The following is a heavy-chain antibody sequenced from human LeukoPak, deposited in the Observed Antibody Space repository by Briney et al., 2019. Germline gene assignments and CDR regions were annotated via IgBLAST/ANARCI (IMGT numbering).Heavy chain of an antibody. CDR2: ISYDGSNK. J-gene: IGHJ4*02. Sequence: GGSLRLSCAASEFTFSSYGMHWVRQAPGKGLEWVAVISYDGSNKYYADSVKGRFTISRDNSKNTLYLQMNSLRAEDTAVYYCARAGLGSNYDYVWGSPVNYFDYWGQGTLVTVSS. D-gene: IGHD3-16*01. CDR1: EFTFSSYG. V-gene: IGHV3-30*19. CDR3: ARAGLGSNYDYVWGSPVNYFDY.